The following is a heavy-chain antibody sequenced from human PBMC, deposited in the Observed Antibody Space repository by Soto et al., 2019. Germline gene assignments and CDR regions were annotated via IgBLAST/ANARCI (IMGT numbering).Heavy chain of an antibody. CDR1: GYSFINYG. D-gene: IGHD6-19*01. Sequence: QGHLVQSGVEVKEPGASVRVSCKASGYSFINYGIGWVRQAPGQGLEWMGWITVNSGNTNYPQKFQGRVTMTTDTAPSTAYMGLRSLPSDDTAVYYCGRGLGGGWYYFDYWGPGTLVTVSS. CDR3: GRGLGGGWYYFDY. CDR2: ITVNSGNT. V-gene: IGHV1-18*04. J-gene: IGHJ4*02.